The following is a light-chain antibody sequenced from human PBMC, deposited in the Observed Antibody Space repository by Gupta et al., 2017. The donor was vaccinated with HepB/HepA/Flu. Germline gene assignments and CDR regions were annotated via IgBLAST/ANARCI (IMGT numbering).Light chain of an antibody. CDR3: QQYGSSSCS. CDR2: GAS. Sequence: EIVLTQSAGTLSLSPGERATLPCRASQSVSSSYLAWYQQKPGQAPRLLIYGASSRATGIPDRFSGSGSGTDFTLTISRLEPEDFAVYYCQQYGSSSCSCGQGTKLEIK. CDR1: QSVSSSY. V-gene: IGKV3-20*01. J-gene: IGKJ2*04.